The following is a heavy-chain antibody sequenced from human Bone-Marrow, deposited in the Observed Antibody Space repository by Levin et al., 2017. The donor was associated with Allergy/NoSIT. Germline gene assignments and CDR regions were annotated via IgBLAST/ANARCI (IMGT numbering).Heavy chain of an antibody. CDR2: ITWDSGHI. CDR1: GFPFDDFT. J-gene: IGHJ3*02. CDR3: TKDSSSNWYARSAFDI. Sequence: PGGSLRLSCTASGFPFDDFTVHWVRQAPGKGLEWVSGITWDSGHIAYADSVKGRFTVSRDNAKSSLYLQMNSLTPEDTALYYCTKDSSSNWYARSAFDIWGQGTMVTVSS. D-gene: IGHD6-13*01. V-gene: IGHV3-9*01.